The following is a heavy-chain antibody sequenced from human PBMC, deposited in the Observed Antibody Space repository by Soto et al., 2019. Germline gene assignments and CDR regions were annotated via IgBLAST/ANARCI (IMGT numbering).Heavy chain of an antibody. V-gene: IGHV1-8*01. Sequence: ASVKVSCQASGYTFTSYDINWVRQATGQGLEWMGWMNPNSGNTGYAQKFQGRVTMTRNTSISTAYMELSSLRSEDTAGYYCARGYDFWSGYPLLTTDYWGQGTLVTVSS. J-gene: IGHJ4*02. CDR1: GYTFTSYD. CDR3: ARGYDFWSGYPLLTTDY. CDR2: MNPNSGNT. D-gene: IGHD3-3*01.